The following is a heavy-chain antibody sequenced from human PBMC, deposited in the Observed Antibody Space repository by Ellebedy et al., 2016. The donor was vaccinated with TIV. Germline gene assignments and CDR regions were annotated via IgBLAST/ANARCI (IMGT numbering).Heavy chain of an antibody. D-gene: IGHD3-3*01. CDR3: ARRPFRSRSLYDY. J-gene: IGHJ4*02. V-gene: IGHV5-51*01. Sequence: GESLKISCKGSGYSFTSYWVGWVRQMPRKGLEWMGIIYPGDSDTRYSPSFQGQVTISADKSISTAYLQWSSLKASDTAMYYCARRPFRSRSLYDYWGQGTLVTVSS. CDR2: IYPGDSDT. CDR1: GYSFTSYW.